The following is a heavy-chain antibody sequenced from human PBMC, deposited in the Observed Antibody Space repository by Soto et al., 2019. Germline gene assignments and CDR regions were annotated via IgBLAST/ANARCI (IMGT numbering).Heavy chain of an antibody. CDR3: ARVVAVAGYYFDY. CDR1: GGTFSSYA. CDR2: IIPIFGTA. D-gene: IGHD6-19*01. V-gene: IGHV1-69*13. J-gene: IGHJ4*02. Sequence: SVKVSCKASGGTFSSYAISWVRQAPGQGLEWMGGIIPIFGTANYAQKFQGRVTITADESTSTAYMELSSLRSEDTAVYYCARVVAVAGYYFDYWGQGTLVTVSS.